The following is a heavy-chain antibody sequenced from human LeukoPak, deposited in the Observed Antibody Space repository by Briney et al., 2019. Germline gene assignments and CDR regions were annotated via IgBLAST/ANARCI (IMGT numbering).Heavy chain of an antibody. J-gene: IGHJ4*02. D-gene: IGHD3-22*01. CDR1: GGSINTYY. CDR2: IYHSGST. Sequence: SETLSLTCTVSGGSINTYYWIWIRQPPWKGLEWIGYIYHSGSTNYNPSLKSRLTISVDTSKNQFSLKLTSVTAADTAVYYCARGRGQYDSTGYGFWGQGTQVTVSS. CDR3: ARGRGQYDSTGYGF. V-gene: IGHV4-59*01.